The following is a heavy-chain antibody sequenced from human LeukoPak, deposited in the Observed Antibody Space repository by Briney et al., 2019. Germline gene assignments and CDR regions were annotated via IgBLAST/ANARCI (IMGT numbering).Heavy chain of an antibody. Sequence: KPSETLSLTCTVSGGSISSSSYYWGWIRQPPGKGLEWIGSIYYSGSTYYNPSLKSRVTISVDTSKNQFSLKLSSVTAADTAVYYCVRLRQLNWFDPWGQGTLVTVSS. V-gene: IGHV4-39*01. D-gene: IGHD3-10*01. CDR2: IYYSGST. CDR3: VRLRQLNWFDP. CDR1: GGSISSSSYY. J-gene: IGHJ5*02.